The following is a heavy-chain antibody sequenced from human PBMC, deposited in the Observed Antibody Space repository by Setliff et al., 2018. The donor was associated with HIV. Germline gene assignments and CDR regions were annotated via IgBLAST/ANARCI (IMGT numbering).Heavy chain of an antibody. V-gene: IGHV3-33*06. CDR2: MWYDGSKK. J-gene: IGHJ4*02. D-gene: IGHD3-22*01. Sequence: LSLSCAASGFSFSQYGMHWVRQAPGKGLQWVAVMWYDGSKKYYADSVKGRFTISRDNSRNTLYLQMNSLRAEDTAVFYCAKGSKGWGWASSGYFPFDYWGQGTLVTVSS. CDR1: GFSFSQYG. CDR3: AKGSKGWGWASSGYFPFDY.